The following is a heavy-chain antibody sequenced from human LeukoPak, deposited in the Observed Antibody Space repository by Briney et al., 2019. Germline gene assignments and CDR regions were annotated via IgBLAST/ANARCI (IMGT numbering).Heavy chain of an antibody. J-gene: IGHJ6*02. D-gene: IGHD2-15*01. CDR3: ASPLAVADYGMDV. CDR2: IIPIFGTA. Sequence: ASVKVSCKASGGTFSSYAISWVRQAPGQGLEWMGGIIPIFGTANYAQKFQGRVTITADESTSTAYLQWSSLKASDTAMYYCASPLAVADYGMDVWGQGTTVTVSS. V-gene: IGHV1-69*13. CDR1: GGTFSSYA.